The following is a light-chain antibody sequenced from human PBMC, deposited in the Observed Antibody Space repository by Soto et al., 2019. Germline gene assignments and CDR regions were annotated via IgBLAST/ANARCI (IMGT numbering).Light chain of an antibody. CDR3: SSYTSSSTPYV. CDR2: DVS. V-gene: IGLV2-14*01. Sequence: QSVLTQPASVSGSPGQSMTISCTGTSSDVGGYNYVSWYQQHPGKAPKLMIYDVSNRPSGVSNRFSGSKSGNTASLTISGLQAEDEADYYCSSYTSSSTPYVFGTVTKVTVL. CDR1: SSDVGGYNY. J-gene: IGLJ1*01.